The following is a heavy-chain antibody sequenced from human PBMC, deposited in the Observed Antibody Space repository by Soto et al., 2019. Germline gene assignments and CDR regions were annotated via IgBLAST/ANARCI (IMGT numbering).Heavy chain of an antibody. CDR2: VNPGGGHT. V-gene: IGHV1-46*01. J-gene: IGHJ4*02. CDR1: GYTFTSYY. CDR3: ARDRNWGSEDYFDY. Sequence: AASVKVSCKASGYTFTSYYIHWVRQAPGQGLEWMGIVNPGGGHTTYAQKFQDRVAMTRDTSTSTLYMELSGLRSEDTAVYYCARDRNWGSEDYFDYWGQGTLVTVSS. D-gene: IGHD7-27*01.